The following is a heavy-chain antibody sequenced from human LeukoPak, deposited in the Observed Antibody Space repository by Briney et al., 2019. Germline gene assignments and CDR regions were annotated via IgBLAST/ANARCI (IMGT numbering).Heavy chain of an antibody. V-gene: IGHV3-48*01. J-gene: IGHJ6*02. CDR1: GFTFSSYA. D-gene: IGHD3-22*01. Sequence: GGSLRLSCAASGFTFSSYAMSWVRQAPGKGLEWVSYISGRGGTIYYADSVKGRLTISRDNAKNSLYLQMNSLRAEDTAVYYCARAPDSYYYGMDVWGQGTTVTVSS. CDR3: ARAPDSYYYGMDV. CDR2: ISGRGGTI.